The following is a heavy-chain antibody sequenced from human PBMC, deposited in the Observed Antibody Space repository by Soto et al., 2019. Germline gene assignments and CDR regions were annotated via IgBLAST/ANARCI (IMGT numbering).Heavy chain of an antibody. CDR3: VRAAKRYFDY. CDR1: GGTYNTFA. CDR2: IIPVLGPA. Sequence: QVQLVQSGAEVKKPGSSVKVSCKASGGTYNTFAISWVRQAPGQGLEWMGGIIPVLGPAFYAQKFQGRVTITADKSTTTAYLELTSLRSEDTAVSYCVRAAKRYFDYWGQGTLVTVSS. V-gene: IGHV1-69*06. J-gene: IGHJ4*02.